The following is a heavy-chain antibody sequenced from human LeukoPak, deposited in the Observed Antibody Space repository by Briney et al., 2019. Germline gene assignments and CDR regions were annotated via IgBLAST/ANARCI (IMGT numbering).Heavy chain of an antibody. CDR3: ARSLRVPTSYFDY. CDR2: IYTSGST. CDR1: GGSISSGSYY. J-gene: IGHJ4*02. V-gene: IGHV4-61*02. Sequence: SETLSLTCTVSGGSISSGSYYWSWIRQPAGKGLEWIGRIYTSGSTNYNPSLKSRVIISVDTSKNQFSLKLSSVTAADTAVYYCARSLRVPTSYFDYWGQGTLVTVSS.